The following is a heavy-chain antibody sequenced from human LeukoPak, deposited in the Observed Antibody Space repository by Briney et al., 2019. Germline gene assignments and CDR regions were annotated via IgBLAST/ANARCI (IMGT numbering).Heavy chain of an antibody. CDR3: ARGVSAAGQTLFDY. J-gene: IGHJ4*02. CDR1: GGSISGYY. D-gene: IGHD6-13*01. Sequence: SETLSLTCTVSGGSISGYYWSWIRQSPEKGLEWIGFIHYSGSTNYNPSLRSRVTISVDTSKNQFSLKLSSVTAADTAVYFCARGVSAAGQTLFDYWGQGTLVTASS. CDR2: IHYSGST. V-gene: IGHV4-59*01.